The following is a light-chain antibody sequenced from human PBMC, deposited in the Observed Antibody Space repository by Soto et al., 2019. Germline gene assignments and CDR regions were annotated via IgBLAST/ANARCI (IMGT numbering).Light chain of an antibody. CDR2: AAS. J-gene: IGKJ2*01. Sequence: EIRLTQSPSSLSASVGDRVTIACRASHDINNFLAWYRQMPGKVPELLIYAASSLKSGVPSRFSVRGSGTDFTLTIDSLQPEDFANYFCQNYNSVPYTFGQGTKLEIK. CDR1: HDINNF. V-gene: IGKV1-27*01. CDR3: QNYNSVPYT.